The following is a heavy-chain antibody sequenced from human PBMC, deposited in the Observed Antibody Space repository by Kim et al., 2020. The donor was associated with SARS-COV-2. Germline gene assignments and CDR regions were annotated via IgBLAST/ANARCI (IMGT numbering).Heavy chain of an antibody. CDR3: ARHGTTMVRGVIGFGFDY. D-gene: IGHD3-10*01. Sequence: KSRVTISVDTSKNQFSLKLSSVTAADTAVYYCARHGTTMVRGVIGFGFDYWGQGTLVTVSS. J-gene: IGHJ4*02. V-gene: IGHV4-39*01.